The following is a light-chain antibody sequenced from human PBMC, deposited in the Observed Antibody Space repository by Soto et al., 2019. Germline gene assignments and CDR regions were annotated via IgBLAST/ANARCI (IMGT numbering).Light chain of an antibody. CDR1: QTISTF. CDR2: DAS. Sequence: DIQMTQSPSSLSASVGDRVIITCRASQTISTFLNWYQQKPGEAPRVLIYDASTLQTGVPSRFSGSGYGTDFTLTISSLQPEDFATYYCQQYTSYSWTFGQGTKVDIK. J-gene: IGKJ1*01. V-gene: IGKV1-39*01. CDR3: QQYTSYSWT.